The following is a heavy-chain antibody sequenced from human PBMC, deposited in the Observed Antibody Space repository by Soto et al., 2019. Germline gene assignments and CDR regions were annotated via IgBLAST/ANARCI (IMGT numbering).Heavy chain of an antibody. CDR3: ARRGFDQ. J-gene: IGHJ4*02. V-gene: IGHV1-2*02. Sequence: ASVKVSCKGPGCLFTGYYIHWVRQAPGQGLEWMGGINPNSGRVNYAKKFQGRVTMTGDTSITTAYMELNSLTSGDTGVYYCARRGFDQWGQGTLVTVSS. CDR2: INPNSGRV. CDR1: GCLFTGYY.